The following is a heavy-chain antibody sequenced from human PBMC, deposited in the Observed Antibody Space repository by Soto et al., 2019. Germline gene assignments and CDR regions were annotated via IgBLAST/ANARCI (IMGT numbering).Heavy chain of an antibody. Sequence: PSEPLSLTCTVSGGSINNGDYYWSWIRQPPEKGLEWIGYIYYSGSTYYNPSLKSRVTISIDTSMNQFSLNLNSVTAADTAGYYCVRYYGARVYGPYWAQGSLVTVSS. V-gene: IGHV4-30-4*01. D-gene: IGHD4-17*01. CDR2: IYYSGST. CDR3: VRYYGARVYGPY. CDR1: GGSINNGDYY. J-gene: IGHJ1*01.